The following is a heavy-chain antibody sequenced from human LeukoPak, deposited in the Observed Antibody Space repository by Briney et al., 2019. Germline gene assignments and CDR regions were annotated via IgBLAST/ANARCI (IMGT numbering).Heavy chain of an antibody. CDR3: AKDLRYYDPEHAFDI. CDR1: GFTFSSYS. J-gene: IGHJ3*02. D-gene: IGHD3-22*01. V-gene: IGHV3-21*04. Sequence: GGSLRLSCAASGFTFSSYSMNWVRQAPGKGLEWVSSISSSSSYIYCADSVKGRFTISRDNAKNSLYLQMNSLRAEDTAVYYCAKDLRYYDPEHAFDIWGQGTMVTVSS. CDR2: ISSSSSYI.